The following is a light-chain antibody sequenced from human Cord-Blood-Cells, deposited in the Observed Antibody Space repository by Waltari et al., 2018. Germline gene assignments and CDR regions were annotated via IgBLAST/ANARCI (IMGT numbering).Light chain of an antibody. Sequence: EIVMTLSPATLSVSPGERATLSCRASQSVSSNLAWYQQKPGQAPRLLIYGASTRATGIPARFSGSGSGTEFTLTINSLQSEDFAVYYCQQYNNWPRTFGQGTKVEIK. J-gene: IGKJ1*01. CDR1: QSVSSN. CDR3: QQYNNWPRT. CDR2: GAS. V-gene: IGKV3-15*01.